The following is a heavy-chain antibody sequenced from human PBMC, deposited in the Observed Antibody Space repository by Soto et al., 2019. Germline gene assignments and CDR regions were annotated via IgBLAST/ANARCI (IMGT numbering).Heavy chain of an antibody. Sequence: GESLKISCKGSGYSFTSYWISWVRQMPGKGLEWMGRIDPSDSYTNYSPSFQGHVTISADKSISTAYLQWSSLKASDTAMYYCARLPPIGGYDSYYYYGMDVGGQGTTVTVSS. V-gene: IGHV5-10-1*01. CDR2: IDPSDSYT. D-gene: IGHD5-12*01. CDR1: GYSFTSYW. CDR3: ARLPPIGGYDSYYYYGMDV. J-gene: IGHJ6*02.